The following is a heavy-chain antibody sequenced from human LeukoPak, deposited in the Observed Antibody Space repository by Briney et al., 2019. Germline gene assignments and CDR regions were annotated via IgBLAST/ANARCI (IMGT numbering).Heavy chain of an antibody. D-gene: IGHD6-25*01. V-gene: IGHV4-61*01. CDR2: IYYSGST. Sequence: SETLSLTCTVSGGSISSGSYYWSWIRQPPGKGLEWIGYIYYSGSTNYNPSLKSRVTISVNTSKNQFSLKLSSVTAADTAVYYCAREGGHRDYMDLWGKGTTVTVSS. CDR3: AREGGHRDYMDL. CDR1: GGSISSGSYY. J-gene: IGHJ6*03.